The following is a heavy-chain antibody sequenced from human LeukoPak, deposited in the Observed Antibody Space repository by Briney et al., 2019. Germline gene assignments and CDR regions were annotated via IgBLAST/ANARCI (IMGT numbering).Heavy chain of an antibody. CDR3: AGGADDYSITGRGVDY. D-gene: IGHD4-11*01. CDR1: GGTFSSYA. CDR2: IIPIFGTA. J-gene: IGHJ4*02. V-gene: IGHV1-69*13. Sequence: GASVKVSCKASGGTFSSYAISWVRQAPGQGLEWMGGIIPIFGTANYAQKFQGRVTITADESTSTAYMELSSLRSEDTAVYYCAGGADDYSITGRGVDYWGQGTLFTGSS.